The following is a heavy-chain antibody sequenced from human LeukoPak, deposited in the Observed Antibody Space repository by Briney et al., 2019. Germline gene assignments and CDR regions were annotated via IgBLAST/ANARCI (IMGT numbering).Heavy chain of an antibody. V-gene: IGHV1-46*03. CDR2: INPSGGST. CDR3: ARGGLYYYDSSGYLGSFDY. D-gene: IGHD3-22*01. CDR1: GYTFTSYD. J-gene: IGHJ4*02. Sequence: GASVKVSCKASGYTFTSYDINWVRQATGQGLEWMGIINPSGGSTSYAQKFQGRVTMTRDTSTSTVYMELSSLRSEDTAVYYCARGGLYYYDSSGYLGSFDYWGQGTLVTVSS.